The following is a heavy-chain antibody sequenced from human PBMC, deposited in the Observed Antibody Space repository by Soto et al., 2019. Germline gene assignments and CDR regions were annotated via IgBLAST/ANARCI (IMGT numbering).Heavy chain of an antibody. CDR2: ISSSSSTI. Sequence: EVQLVESGGGLVQPGGSLRLSCAASGFTFSSYSMNWVRQAPGKGLEWVSYISSSSSTIYYADSVKGRFTISRDNAKNSLYLQMNRLRDEDTAVYYCARGSFSPAASSPPIPAPEYWGQGTLVTVSS. J-gene: IGHJ4*02. CDR3: ARGSFSPAASSPPIPAPEY. V-gene: IGHV3-48*02. D-gene: IGHD2-15*01. CDR1: GFTFSSYS.